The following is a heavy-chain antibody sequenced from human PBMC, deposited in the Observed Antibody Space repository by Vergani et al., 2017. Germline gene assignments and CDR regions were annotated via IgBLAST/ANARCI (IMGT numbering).Heavy chain of an antibody. Sequence: QVQLQESGPGLVKPSQTLSLSCSVSGGSISSYYWSWIRQPPGKGLEWIGYIYYSGSTNYNPSLKSRVTISVDTSKNQFSLKLSSVTAADTAVYYCAREVPTYYYYYYMDVWGKGTTVTVSS. CDR3: AREVPTYYYYYYMDV. CDR1: GGSISSYY. V-gene: IGHV4-59*12. J-gene: IGHJ6*03. CDR2: IYYSGST.